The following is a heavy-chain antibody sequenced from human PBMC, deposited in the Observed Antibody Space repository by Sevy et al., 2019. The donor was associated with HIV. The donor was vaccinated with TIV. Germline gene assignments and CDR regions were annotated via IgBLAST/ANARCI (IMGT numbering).Heavy chain of an antibody. CDR2: VYPKGGST. J-gene: IGHJ4*02. CDR1: GYAFIRNN. CDR3: AKHHPQHWSFDY. Sequence: AAVKVSCKTSGYAFIRNNIHWVRQAPGQGLEWMGIVYPKGGSTSYAQKFQGRVTLSTDAFTSTFFMELTSLRSDDTAVYYCAKHHPQHWSFDYWGQGTSVSVSS. V-gene: IGHV1-46*01. D-gene: IGHD1-1*01.